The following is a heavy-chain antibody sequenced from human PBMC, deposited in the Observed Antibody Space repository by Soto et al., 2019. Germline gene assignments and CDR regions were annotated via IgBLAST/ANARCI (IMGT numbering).Heavy chain of an antibody. CDR3: ARDRDYVWGSYRFWFDP. J-gene: IGHJ5*02. CDR1: GGSISSGGYY. Sequence: QVQLQESGPGLVKPSQTLSLTCTVSGGSISSGGYYWSWIRQHPGKGLEWIGYIYYSGSTYYNPSLKSRVTISVDTSKNQFSLKLSSVTAADTAVYYCARDRDYVWGSYRFWFDPWGQGTLVTVSS. CDR2: IYYSGST. D-gene: IGHD3-16*02. V-gene: IGHV4-31*03.